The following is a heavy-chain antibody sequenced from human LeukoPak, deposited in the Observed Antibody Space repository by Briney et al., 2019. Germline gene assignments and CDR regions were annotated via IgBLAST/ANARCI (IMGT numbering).Heavy chain of an antibody. J-gene: IGHJ4*02. CDR2: VSAANNP. Sequence: ASVKASCKTSGYIFTPHHIHWMRQAPGQGLELLGWVSAANNPEYSQKFQGRVVITRDASATTSYLELNSLRSEDTAVYYCAMSAEMPPIPSFDYWGQGTLVTVSS. CDR1: GYIFTPHH. CDR3: AMSAEMPPIPSFDY. V-gene: IGHV1-3*01. D-gene: IGHD5-24*01.